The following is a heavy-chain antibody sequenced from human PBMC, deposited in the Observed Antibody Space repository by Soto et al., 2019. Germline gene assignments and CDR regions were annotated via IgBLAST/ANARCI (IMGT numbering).Heavy chain of an antibody. CDR2: IKNTVDGGTT. D-gene: IGHD4-17*01. J-gene: IGHJ4*02. CDR3: TTDPVDYEEF. Sequence: EVQLVESGGDLVKPGGCLRLSCAASGITFTNAWMSWVRQAPGKGLEWVGRIKNTVDGGTTDYAAHVRGRFTISRYDPKNTLFLQTNSLETEDTAVYYCTTDPVDYEEFWCQGTLVTVSS. V-gene: IGHV3-15*01. CDR1: GITFTNAW.